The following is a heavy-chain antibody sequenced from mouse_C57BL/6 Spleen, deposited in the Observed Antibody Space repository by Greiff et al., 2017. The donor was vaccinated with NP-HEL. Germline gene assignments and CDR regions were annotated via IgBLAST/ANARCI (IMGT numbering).Heavy chain of an antibody. Sequence: EVKVVESGGGLVQPGGSMKLSCVASGFTFSNYWMNWVRQSPEKGLEWVAQIRLKSDNYATHYAESVKGRFTISRDDSKSSVYLQMNNLRAEDTGFYSGTGRYSYGGSYFDYWGKGTTLTVSS. CDR3: TGRYSYGGSYFDY. D-gene: IGHD1-1*01. J-gene: IGHJ2*01. CDR1: GFTFSNYW. V-gene: IGHV6-3*01. CDR2: IRLKSDNYAT.